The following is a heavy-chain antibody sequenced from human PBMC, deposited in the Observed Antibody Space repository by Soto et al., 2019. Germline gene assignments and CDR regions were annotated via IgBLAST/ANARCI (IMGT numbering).Heavy chain of an antibody. Sequence: QVQLVESGGGVVQPGRSLRLSCAASGFTFSSYGMHWVRQAPGKGLEWVAVIWYDGSNKYYADSVKGRFTISRDNSKNKLYLQMNSLRAEDTAVYYCARGWLGDYVNAFDIWGQGTMVTVSS. J-gene: IGHJ3*02. CDR3: ARGWLGDYVNAFDI. D-gene: IGHD4-17*01. CDR2: IWYDGSNK. CDR1: GFTFSSYG. V-gene: IGHV3-33*01.